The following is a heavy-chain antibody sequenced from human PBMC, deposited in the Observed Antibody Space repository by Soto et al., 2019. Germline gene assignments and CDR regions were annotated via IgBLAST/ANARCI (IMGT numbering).Heavy chain of an antibody. CDR1: GYTFTSYG. Sequence: ASVKVSCKASGYTFTSYGIHWVRQAPGKGLEWMGWISAYNGNTNYAQKLQVRVTMTTDTSTSTAYMELRSLRSDDTAVYYCTTGIYYDILTGYHNVAYWGQGALVTVSS. D-gene: IGHD3-9*01. CDR3: TTGIYYDILTGYHNVAY. V-gene: IGHV1-18*01. J-gene: IGHJ4*02. CDR2: ISAYNGNT.